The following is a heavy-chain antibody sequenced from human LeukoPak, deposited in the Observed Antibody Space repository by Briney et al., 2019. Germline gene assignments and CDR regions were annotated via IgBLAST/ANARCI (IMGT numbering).Heavy chain of an antibody. Sequence: PGGSLRLSCAASGFTFSSYWMHWVRQAPGKGLVWVSRINSDGSTTNYADSVKGRFTISRDNAKNTLYLQMNSLRAEDTAMYYCARDRGGGWYFGYWGQGTLVTVSS. V-gene: IGHV3-74*01. D-gene: IGHD6-19*01. J-gene: IGHJ4*02. CDR1: GFTFSSYW. CDR3: ARDRGGGWYFGY. CDR2: INSDGSTT.